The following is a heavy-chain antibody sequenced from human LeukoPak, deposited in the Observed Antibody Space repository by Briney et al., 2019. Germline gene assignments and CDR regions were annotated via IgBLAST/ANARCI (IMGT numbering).Heavy chain of an antibody. Sequence: PSETLSLTCTVSGGSISSHYWSWIRQPPGKGLEWIGYIYYSGSTIYNPSLKSRVTISVDTSKNQFSLKLSSVTAADTAVYHCARVSVYDAFDIWGQGTMVTVSA. V-gene: IGHV4-59*11. D-gene: IGHD1-14*01. CDR2: IYYSGST. CDR1: GGSISSHY. J-gene: IGHJ3*02. CDR3: ARVSVYDAFDI.